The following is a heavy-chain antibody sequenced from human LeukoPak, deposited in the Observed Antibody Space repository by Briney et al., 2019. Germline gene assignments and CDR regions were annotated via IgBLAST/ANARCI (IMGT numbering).Heavy chain of an antibody. CDR3: ASPHNWNDQGDY. V-gene: IGHV3-30*04. Sequence: QSGRSLRLSCAASGFTFSSYAMHCVRQAPGKGLEWVAVISYDGSNKYYADSVKGRFTISRDNSKNTLYLQMNSLRAEDTAVYYCASPHNWNDQGDYWGQGTLVTVSS. D-gene: IGHD1-20*01. CDR2: ISYDGSNK. CDR1: GFTFSSYA. J-gene: IGHJ4*02.